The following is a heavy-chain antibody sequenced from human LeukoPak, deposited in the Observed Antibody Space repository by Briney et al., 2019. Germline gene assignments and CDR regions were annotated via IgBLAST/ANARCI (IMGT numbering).Heavy chain of an antibody. CDR3: AHSGWELLGPTLLAFDI. J-gene: IGHJ3*02. CDR2: IYWDDDK. V-gene: IGHV2-5*02. Sequence: SGPTLVNPTQTLTLTCTFSGFSLSTSGVGVGWIRQPPGKALEWLALIYWDDDKRYSPSLKSRLTITKDTSKNQVVLTMTNMDPVDTATYYCAHSGWELLGPTLLAFDIWGQGTIVTVSS. CDR1: GFSLSTSGVG. D-gene: IGHD1-26*01.